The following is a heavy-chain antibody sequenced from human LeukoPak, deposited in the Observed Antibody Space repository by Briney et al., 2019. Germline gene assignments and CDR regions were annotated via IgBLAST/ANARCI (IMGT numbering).Heavy chain of an antibody. CDR1: GGPISSGGYY. CDR2: IYYSGST. Sequence: PSQTLSLTCTVSGGPISSGGYYWSWIRQHPGKGLEWIGYIYYSGSTYYNPSLKSRVTISVDTSKNQFSLKLSSVTAADTAVYYCARLEQWLANDAFDIWGQGTMVTVSS. J-gene: IGHJ3*02. CDR3: ARLEQWLANDAFDI. D-gene: IGHD6-19*01. V-gene: IGHV4-31*03.